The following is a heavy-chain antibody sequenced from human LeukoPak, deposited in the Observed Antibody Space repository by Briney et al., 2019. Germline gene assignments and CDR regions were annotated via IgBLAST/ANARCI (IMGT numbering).Heavy chain of an antibody. Sequence: ASVKVSCKASGYTFTSYAMNWVRQAPGQGLEWMGWINTNTGNPTYAQGFTGRFVFSLDTSVSTAYLQISSLKAEDTAVYYCARDNPSYYYDSSGYPDYWGQGTLVTVSS. CDR3: ARDNPSYYYDSSGYPDY. CDR1: GYTFTSYA. CDR2: INTNTGNP. V-gene: IGHV7-4-1*02. J-gene: IGHJ4*02. D-gene: IGHD3-22*01.